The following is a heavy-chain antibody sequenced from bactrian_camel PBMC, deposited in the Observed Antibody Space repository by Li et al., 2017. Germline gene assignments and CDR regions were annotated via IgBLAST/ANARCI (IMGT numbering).Heavy chain of an antibody. Sequence: VQLVESGGGSVQAGGSLALSCKATGSTRTRRCVAWFSQAPGKEREGVASINGAGDMPFYADSVKGRFTISRDNARNTVYLQMKSLEPEDTAMYYCGRRAT. D-gene: IGHD4*01. CDR1: GSTRTRRC. CDR2: INGAGDMP. V-gene: IGHV3S40*01.